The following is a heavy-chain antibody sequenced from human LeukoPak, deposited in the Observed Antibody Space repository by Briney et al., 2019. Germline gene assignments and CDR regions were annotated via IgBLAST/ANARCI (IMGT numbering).Heavy chain of an antibody. CDR3: AKDRAAVAGTSEYFQH. V-gene: IGHV3-23*01. Sequence: GGSLRLSCAASGFTFSSYAMSWVRQAPGKGLEWVSAISGSGGSTYYADSVKGRFTISTDNSKNTLYLQMNSLRAEDTAVYYCAKDRAAVAGTSEYFQHWGQGTLVTVSS. CDR1: GFTFSSYA. J-gene: IGHJ1*01. D-gene: IGHD6-19*01. CDR2: ISGSGGST.